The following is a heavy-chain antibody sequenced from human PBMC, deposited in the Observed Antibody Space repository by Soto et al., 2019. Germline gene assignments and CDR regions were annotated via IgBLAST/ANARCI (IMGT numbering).Heavy chain of an antibody. CDR1: GGSISSGGYY. J-gene: IGHJ4*02. CDR3: ARKQSGFFYGIDY. D-gene: IGHD3-3*01. V-gene: IGHV4-31*03. Sequence: SETLSLTCTVSGGSISSGGYYWSWTRQHPGKGLEWLGHIYGSGITFYNPSLQSRVILSMDTSKNQFSLKLSSVTAADTAVYYCARKQSGFFYGIDYWGQGTLVTVS. CDR2: IYGSGIT.